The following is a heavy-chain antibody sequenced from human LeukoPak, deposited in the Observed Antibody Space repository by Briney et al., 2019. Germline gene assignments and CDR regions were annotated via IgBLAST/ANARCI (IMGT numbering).Heavy chain of an antibody. CDR2: IYYSGST. CDR3: ARDGGSYWRTTFDY. D-gene: IGHD1-26*01. V-gene: IGHV4-39*07. Sequence: PSETLSLTCTVSGGSISSSSYYWGWIRQPPGKGLEWIGSIYYSGSTYYNPSLKSRVTISVDTSKNQFSLKLSSVTAADTAVYYCARDGGSYWRTTFDYWGQGTLVTVSS. CDR1: GGSISSSSYY. J-gene: IGHJ4*02.